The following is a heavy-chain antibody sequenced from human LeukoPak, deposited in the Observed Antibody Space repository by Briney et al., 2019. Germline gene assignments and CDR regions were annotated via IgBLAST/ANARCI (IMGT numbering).Heavy chain of an antibody. CDR2: ISGDGGST. V-gene: IGHV3-43*02. J-gene: IGHJ4*02. CDR3: AKESGKFDY. CDR1: GLTFDDSA. Sequence: PGGSLRLSCVASGLTFDDSAMHWVRQAPGEGLEWVSLISGDGGSTFYADSVKGRFSISRDNSKNSLYLQMNSLRPEDTAMYYCAKESGKFDYWGQGTLVAVSS.